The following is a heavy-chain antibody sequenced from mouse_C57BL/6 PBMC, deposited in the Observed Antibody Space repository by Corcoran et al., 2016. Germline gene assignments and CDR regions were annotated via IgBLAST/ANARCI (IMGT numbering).Heavy chain of an antibody. CDR3: ARRLPYSMDY. CDR2: IYLGSGNT. V-gene: IGHV1-81*01. Sequence: QVQLQQSGVELARPGASVKLSCKASGYTFTSYGISWVKQRTGQGLEWIGEIYLGSGNTYYNEKFKGKATLNADKSSSTAYMELRSLTSEDSAVYFCARRLPYSMDYWGQGTSVTVSS. CDR1: GYTFTSYG. D-gene: IGHD6-1*01. J-gene: IGHJ4*01.